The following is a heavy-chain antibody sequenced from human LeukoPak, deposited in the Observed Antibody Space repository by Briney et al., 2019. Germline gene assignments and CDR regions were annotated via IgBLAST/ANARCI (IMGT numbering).Heavy chain of an antibody. D-gene: IGHD3-16*01. CDR2: IYHSGST. Sequence: PSETLSLTCSVSGGTFSSYYWSWIRQPPGKGLEWIGYIYHSGSTTYNPSLESRVTISVDKSKNQFSLRLSSVNAADTAVYYCATSRGGIIFDLGSRGTLVTVSS. CDR1: GGTFSSYY. V-gene: IGHV4-59*01. CDR3: ATSRGGIIFDL. J-gene: IGHJ2*01.